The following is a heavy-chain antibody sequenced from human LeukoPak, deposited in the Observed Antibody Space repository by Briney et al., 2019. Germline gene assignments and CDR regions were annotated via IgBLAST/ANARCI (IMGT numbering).Heavy chain of an antibody. V-gene: IGHV4-39*07. J-gene: IGHJ6*03. CDR2: IYYSGST. Sequence: PSETLSLTCTVSGGSISSSSYYWGWIRQPPGKGLEWIGSIYYSGSTYYNPSLKSRVTISVDTSKNQFSLRLSSVTAADTAVYYCAREGVTPNYYYYYMDVWGKGTTVTVSS. CDR1: GGSISSSSYY. CDR3: AREGVTPNYYYYYMDV. D-gene: IGHD3-10*01.